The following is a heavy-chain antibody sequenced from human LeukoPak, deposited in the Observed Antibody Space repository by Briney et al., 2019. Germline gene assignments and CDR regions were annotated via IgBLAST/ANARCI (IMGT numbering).Heavy chain of an antibody. CDR1: GFTFSSYG. V-gene: IGHV3-30*02. CDR2: IRYDGSNK. Sequence: GGSLRLSCAASGFTFSSYGMHWVRQAPGKGLEWVAFIRYDGSNKYYADSVKGRFTISRDNSKNTLYLQMNSLRAEDTALYYCAKSRNFYYYFMEVSGRGTKVTISS. J-gene: IGHJ6*03. CDR3: AKSRNFYYYFMEV.